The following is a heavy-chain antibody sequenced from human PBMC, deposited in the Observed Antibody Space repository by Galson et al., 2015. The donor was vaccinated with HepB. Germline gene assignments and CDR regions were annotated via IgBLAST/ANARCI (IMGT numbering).Heavy chain of an antibody. J-gene: IGHJ4*02. D-gene: IGHD2-21*02. CDR2: IIPIFGTA. CDR3: ARGPAYCGGDCFSRLQLDY. CDR1: GGTFSSYA. Sequence: SVKVSCKASGGTFSSYAISWVRQAPGQGLEWMGGIIPIFGTANYAQKFQGRVTITADESTSTAYMELSSLRSEDTAVYYCARGPAYCGGDCFSRLQLDYWGQGTLVTVSS. V-gene: IGHV1-69*13.